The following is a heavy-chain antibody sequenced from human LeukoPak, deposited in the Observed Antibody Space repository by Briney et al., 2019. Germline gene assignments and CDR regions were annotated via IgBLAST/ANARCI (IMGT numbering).Heavy chain of an antibody. V-gene: IGHV3-30*02. Sequence: PGGSLRLSCVASGFTFSSYGMHWVRQAPGKGLEWVSFIRYDGTNIYYADSVKGRFITSRDNSKNTLYLQMNSLRVEDTALYYCTKDKEDFDYWGQGTLVTVSS. CDR3: TKDKEDFDY. D-gene: IGHD2-15*01. CDR2: IRYDGTNI. CDR1: GFTFSSYG. J-gene: IGHJ4*02.